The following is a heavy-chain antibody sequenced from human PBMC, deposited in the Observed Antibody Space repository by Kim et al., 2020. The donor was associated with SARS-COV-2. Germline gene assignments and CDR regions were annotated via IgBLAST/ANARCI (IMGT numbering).Heavy chain of an antibody. CDR2: ITNTGGST. CDR3: LKGLYTGSSDFDY. V-gene: IGHV3-64D*09. Sequence: GGSLRLSCSASGFTFGAYGMQWVRQAPGKGLEYVSRITNTGGSTYYADSVKGIFSISRDNSKNTLYLQMSSLRPEDTAVYYCLKGLYTGSSDFDYWCQGT. CDR1: GFTFGAYG. J-gene: IGHJ4*02. D-gene: IGHD1-26*01.